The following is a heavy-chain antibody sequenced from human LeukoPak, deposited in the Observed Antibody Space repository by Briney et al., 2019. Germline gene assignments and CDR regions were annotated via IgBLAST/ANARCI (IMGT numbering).Heavy chain of an antibody. CDR2: IKQDGSHK. J-gene: IGHJ4*02. V-gene: IGHV3-7*01. CDR3: VREEGY. Sequence: GGSLRLSCAASGFTFSTYWMYWVRQAPGKGLEWVTNIKQDGSHKYYVDSVKGRFTISRDNAKNSLYLQMNSLRVEDTAVYYCVREEGYWGQGTLVTVSS. CDR1: GFTFSTYW.